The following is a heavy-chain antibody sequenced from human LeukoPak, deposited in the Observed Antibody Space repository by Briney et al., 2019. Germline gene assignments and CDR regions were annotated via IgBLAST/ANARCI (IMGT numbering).Heavy chain of an antibody. CDR2: INHSGST. D-gene: IGHD5-24*01. Sequence: SETLSLTCAVYGGSFSGYYWSWIRQPPGKGLEWIGEINHSGSTNYNPSLKSRVTISVDTSKNQFSLKLSSVTAADTAVYYCARGLIGRGLQYYQYDAFDIWGQGTMVTVSS. CDR3: ARGLIGRGLQYYQYDAFDI. CDR1: GGSFSGYY. V-gene: IGHV4-34*01. J-gene: IGHJ3*02.